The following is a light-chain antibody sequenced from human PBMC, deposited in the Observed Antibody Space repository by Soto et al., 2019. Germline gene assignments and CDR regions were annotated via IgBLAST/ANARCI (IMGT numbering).Light chain of an antibody. J-gene: IGKJ1*01. CDR3: QQYNSYSPWT. V-gene: IGKV1-5*03. CDR2: KES. Sequence: DIQMTQSPSTLSASVGDRVTITCRASQSISSWLAWYQQKPGKAPKLLIYKESSLESGAPSRFSGSGSGTEFTLTISSLQPDHFATYYCQQYNSYSPWTFGQGAKVDIK. CDR1: QSISSW.